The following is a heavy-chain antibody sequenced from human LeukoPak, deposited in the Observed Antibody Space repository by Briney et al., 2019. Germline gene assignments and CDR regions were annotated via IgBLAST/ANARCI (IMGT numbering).Heavy chain of an antibody. Sequence: GGSLRLSCAASGFTFSSFGMHWVRQAPGKGLEWVSGISGSGDNTYYADSVKGRFTISRDNPKNTLYVQVNSLGTEDTAAYYCAKGSYYDSSGSFYFDYWGQGTLVTVSS. CDR2: ISGSGDNT. D-gene: IGHD3-22*01. V-gene: IGHV3-23*01. CDR3: AKGSYYDSSGSFYFDY. CDR1: GFTFSSFG. J-gene: IGHJ4*02.